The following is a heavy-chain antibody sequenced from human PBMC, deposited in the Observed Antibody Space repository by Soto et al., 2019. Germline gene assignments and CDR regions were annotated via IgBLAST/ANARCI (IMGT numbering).Heavy chain of an antibody. J-gene: IGHJ6*02. V-gene: IGHV1-58*02. CDR1: GFTFSSRA. CDR3: ALGVGFCRGSKCYSAQTYYYGMDV. CDR2: VAIGSGYT. D-gene: IGHD2-15*01. Sequence: GASLKGSGKASGFTFSSRARHWVGQARGQRLGGIGGVAIGSGYTDYAQKFHERVTISRDVSTTTSFMELSTLRSDATAEYYCALGVGFCRGSKCYSAQTYYYGMDVWGQGSPVTVP.